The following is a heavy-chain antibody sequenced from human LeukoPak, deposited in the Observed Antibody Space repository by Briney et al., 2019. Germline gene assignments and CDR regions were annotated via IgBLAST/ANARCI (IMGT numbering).Heavy chain of an antibody. CDR3: AKWEAKFDD. Sequence: GGPLRLSCAASGFTFSSYAMIWVRHPPAKGVEGVSAISGSGGSTYYADPVTSRFTTTRDNSKNTPYPQMNSLRADDPAVQYCAKWEAKFDDWGQGTLVTVSS. CDR2: ISGSGGST. D-gene: IGHD1-26*01. CDR1: GFTFSSYA. V-gene: IGHV3-23*01. J-gene: IGHJ4*02.